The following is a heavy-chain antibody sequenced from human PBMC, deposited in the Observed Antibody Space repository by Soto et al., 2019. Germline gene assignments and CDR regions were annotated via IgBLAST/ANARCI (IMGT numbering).Heavy chain of an antibody. CDR3: AIGTAVARQHFTI. V-gene: IGHV3-30*03. Sequence: QVQVVESGGGVVQPERSLRLSCAISGFTFSDFGMHWVRQAPGKGLEWVAAISVDGSDKYYVGSVQCRFTISRDNTKNAVYLQMNSLRSEDTPVYYCAIGTAVARQHFTIWAQGTLVTVSS. J-gene: IGHJ4*02. D-gene: IGHD6-19*01. CDR2: ISVDGSDK. CDR1: GFTFSDFG.